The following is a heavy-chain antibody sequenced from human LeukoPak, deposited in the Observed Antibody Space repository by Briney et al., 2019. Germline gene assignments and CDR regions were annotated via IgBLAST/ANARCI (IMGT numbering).Heavy chain of an antibody. Sequence: GASVKVSCKASGYTFTGYYMHWVRQAPGQGLEWMGWINPNSGGTNYAQKFQGRVTMTRDTSISTAYMELSRLRSDDTAVYYCARKTYRSGGRCYGENWFDPWGQGTLVTVSS. J-gene: IGHJ5*02. CDR3: ARKTYRSGGRCYGENWFDP. CDR2: INPNSGGT. CDR1: GYTFTGYY. V-gene: IGHV1-2*02. D-gene: IGHD2-15*01.